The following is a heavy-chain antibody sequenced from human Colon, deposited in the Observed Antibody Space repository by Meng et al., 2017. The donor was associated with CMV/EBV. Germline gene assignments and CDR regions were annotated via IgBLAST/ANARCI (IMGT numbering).Heavy chain of an antibody. J-gene: IGHJ4*02. D-gene: IGHD1-26*01. CDR2: IYYRGST. Sequence: SETLSLTCTVSGGTISRSSYYWGWIRQPPGKGLEWIGSIYYRGSTYHNLSLKSRVTISVDTSKNQFSLKVSSVTAADTAVYYCARGDGGSYYSYFDYWGQGTLVTVSS. CDR1: GGTISRSSYY. V-gene: IGHV4-39*07. CDR3: ARGDGGSYYSYFDY.